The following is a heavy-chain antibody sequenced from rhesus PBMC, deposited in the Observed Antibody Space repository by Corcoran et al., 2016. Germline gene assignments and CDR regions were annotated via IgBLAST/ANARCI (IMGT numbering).Heavy chain of an antibody. V-gene: IGHV4-65*01. CDR2: ISGSSVST. Sequence: QVQLQESGPGLVKPSETLSLTCAVSGGSISSSNWWSWIRQPPGKGLEWIGYISGSSVSTYYNPSRNSRVTISTDTSRNQFSLRLSSVTAGDTAVYYCARATRECSSGWSEYYFDYWGQGVLVTVSS. CDR1: GGSISSSNW. CDR3: ARATRECSSGWSEYYFDY. D-gene: IGHD6S26*01. J-gene: IGHJ4*01.